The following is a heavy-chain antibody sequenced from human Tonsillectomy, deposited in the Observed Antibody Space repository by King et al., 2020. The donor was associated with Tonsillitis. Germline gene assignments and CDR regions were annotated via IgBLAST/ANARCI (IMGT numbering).Heavy chain of an antibody. CDR1: GFTLSRYA. Sequence: QLVQSGGDLGQPGGSLRLSCAASGFTLSRYAMIWVRQAPGKGLEWVSSIIGSGGSTNYADSVKGRFTISRDNSKKTLYLQMNSLRAEDTAAYYCAKVPAVLRFLEWSYYFDYWGQGTLVTVSS. J-gene: IGHJ4*02. V-gene: IGHV3-23*04. CDR2: IIGSGGST. CDR3: AKVPAVLRFLEWSYYFDY. D-gene: IGHD3-3*01.